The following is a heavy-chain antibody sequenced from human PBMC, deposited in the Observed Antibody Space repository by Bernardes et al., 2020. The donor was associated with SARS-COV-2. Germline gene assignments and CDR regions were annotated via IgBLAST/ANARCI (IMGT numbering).Heavy chain of an antibody. CDR2: SNLNSDYI. V-gene: IGHV3-21*01. CDR1: GFTFNSYS. Sequence: GGSLRLSCAASGFTFNSYSMNWVRQTPGKGLEWVASSNLNSDYIYYAVSVRGRFTISRDNAQNALFLQRNSLRAEDTALYYCVRGYTGVPTSIQFDQWGRGTLVTVSS. CDR3: VRGYTGVPTSIQFDQ. J-gene: IGHJ4*02. D-gene: IGHD3-16*02.